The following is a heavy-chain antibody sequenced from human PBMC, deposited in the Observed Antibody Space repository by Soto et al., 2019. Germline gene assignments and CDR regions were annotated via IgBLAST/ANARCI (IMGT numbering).Heavy chain of an antibody. D-gene: IGHD3-16*01. CDR1: GGTFSSYA. Sequence: SVKVSCKASGGTFSSYAISWVRQAPGQGLEWMGGIIPIFGTANYTQKSQGRVTITADESTSTAYMELSSLRSEDTAVYYCARVPGGSTGMDVWGQGTTVTVSS. J-gene: IGHJ6*02. CDR2: IIPIFGTA. CDR3: ARVPGGSTGMDV. V-gene: IGHV1-69*13.